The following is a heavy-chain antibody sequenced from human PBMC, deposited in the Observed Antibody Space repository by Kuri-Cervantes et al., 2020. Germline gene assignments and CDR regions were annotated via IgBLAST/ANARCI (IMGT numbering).Heavy chain of an antibody. CDR1: GGTFNNYV. Sequence: SVKVSCKASGGTFNNYVISWVRQAPGQGLEWMGGIIPIFGTTNYAQKFQGTVTITTDESTSTAYMELSSLRSEDTAVYYCAREATGWLPDYWGQGTLVTVSS. CDR2: IIPIFGTT. V-gene: IGHV1-69*05. CDR3: AREATGWLPDY. D-gene: IGHD5-24*01. J-gene: IGHJ4*02.